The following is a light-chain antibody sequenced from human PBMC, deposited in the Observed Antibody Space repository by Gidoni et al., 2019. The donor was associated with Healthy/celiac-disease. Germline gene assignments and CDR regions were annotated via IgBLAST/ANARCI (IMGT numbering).Light chain of an antibody. J-gene: IGLJ3*02. V-gene: IGLV1-40*01. CDR3: QSYDSSLSGWV. Sequence: QSLLTHPPSVSGAPGPRGTIPCTGSSSNIGAGYDVHWYQQLPGTAPKLLIYVNSNRPSGVPNRFSGSKSGTSATLAITGLQAEDEADYYCQSYDSSLSGWVFGGGTKLTVL. CDR2: VNS. CDR1: SSNIGAGYD.